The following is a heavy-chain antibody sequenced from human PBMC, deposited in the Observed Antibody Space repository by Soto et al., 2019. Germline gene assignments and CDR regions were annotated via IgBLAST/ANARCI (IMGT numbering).Heavy chain of an antibody. CDR2: INPNSGGT. J-gene: IGHJ4*02. CDR3: ARGRTLTAMVLLDY. V-gene: IGHV1-2*02. D-gene: IGHD5-18*01. CDR1: GYTFTGYY. Sequence: GASVKVSCKASGYTFTGYYMHWVRQAPGQGLEWMGWINPNSGGTNYAQKFQGRVTMTRDTSISTAYMELSRLRSDDTAVYYCARGRTLTAMVLLDYWGKGNMVTVSS.